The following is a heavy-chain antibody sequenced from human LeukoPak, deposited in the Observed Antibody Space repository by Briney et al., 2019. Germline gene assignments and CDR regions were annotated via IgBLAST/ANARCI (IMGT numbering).Heavy chain of an antibody. D-gene: IGHD6-6*01. CDR1: GGSISSSSYY. V-gene: IGHV4-39*01. CDR2: IYYSGST. J-gene: IGHJ4*02. Sequence: KPSETLSLTCTVSGGSISSSSYYWGWIRQPPGKGLERIGSIYYSGSTYYNPSLKSRVTISVDTSKNQFSLKLSSVTAADTAVYYCATSKQLVRLGYWGQGTLVTVSS. CDR3: ATSKQLVRLGY.